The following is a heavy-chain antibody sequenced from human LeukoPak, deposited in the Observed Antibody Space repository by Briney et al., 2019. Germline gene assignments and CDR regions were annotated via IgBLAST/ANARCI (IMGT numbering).Heavy chain of an antibody. J-gene: IGHJ4*02. D-gene: IGHD3-22*01. CDR1: GYTFTSYG. CDR2: ISAYNGNT. Sequence: ASVKVSYKASGYTFTSYGISWVRQAPGQGLEWMGWISAYNGNTNYAQKLQGRVTMTTDTSTSTAYMELRSLRSDDTAVYYCARDVYYYDSSGYVLFDYWGQGTLVTVSS. CDR3: ARDVYYYDSSGYVLFDY. V-gene: IGHV1-18*01.